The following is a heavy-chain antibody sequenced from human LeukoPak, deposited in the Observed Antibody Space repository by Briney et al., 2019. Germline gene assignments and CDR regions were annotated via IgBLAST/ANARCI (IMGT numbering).Heavy chain of an antibody. CDR3: ARGYDSSGTNWFDP. J-gene: IGHJ5*02. CDR1: GGTFSSYA. Sequence: GASVTVSCKASGGTFSSYAISWVRQAPGQGLEWMGGIIPIFGTANYAQKFQGRVTITADESTSTAYMELSSLRSEDTAVYYCARGYDSSGTNWFDPWGQGTLVTVSS. D-gene: IGHD3-22*01. V-gene: IGHV1-69*13. CDR2: IIPIFGTA.